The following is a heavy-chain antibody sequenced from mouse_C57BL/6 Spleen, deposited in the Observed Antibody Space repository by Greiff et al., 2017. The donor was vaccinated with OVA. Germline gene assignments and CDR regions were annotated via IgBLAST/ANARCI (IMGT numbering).Heavy chain of an antibody. CDR3: ARGDYDGYYERFDY. J-gene: IGHJ2*01. D-gene: IGHD2-3*01. CDR1: GYSFTSYY. CDR2: IYPGSGNT. V-gene: IGHV1-66*01. Sequence: QVQLKESGPELVKPGASVKISCKASGYSFTSYYIHWVKQRPGQGLEWIGWIYPGSGNTKYNEKFKGKATLTADTSSSTAYMQLSSLTSEDSAVYYCARGDYDGYYERFDYWGQGTTLTVSS.